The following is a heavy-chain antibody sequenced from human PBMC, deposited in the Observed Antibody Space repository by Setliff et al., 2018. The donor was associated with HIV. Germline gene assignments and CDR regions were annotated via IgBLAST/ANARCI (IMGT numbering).Heavy chain of an antibody. CDR3: ARDYNYIFDS. J-gene: IGHJ4*02. CDR2: IRYDESDK. CDR1: GFIFSSHG. D-gene: IGHD3-22*01. V-gene: IGHV3-30*02. Sequence: GGSLRLSCAASGFIFSSHGMHWVRQAPGKGLEWVAFIRYDESDKQYADSVKGRFTISRDNSKNTLYLQMNSLRAEDTAVYYCARDYNYIFDSWGQGVLVTVSS.